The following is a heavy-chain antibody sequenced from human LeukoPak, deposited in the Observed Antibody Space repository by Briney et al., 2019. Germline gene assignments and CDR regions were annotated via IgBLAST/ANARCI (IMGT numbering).Heavy chain of an antibody. Sequence: GSLRLSCAASGFTFSSYAMSWVRQAPGKGLEWVSYISSSGSTIYYADSVKGRFTISRDNAKNSLYLQMNSLRAEDTAVYYCAREKYSSSCIFDYWGQGTLVTVSS. D-gene: IGHD6-13*01. CDR1: GFTFSSYA. V-gene: IGHV3-48*04. CDR2: ISSSGSTI. J-gene: IGHJ4*02. CDR3: AREKYSSSCIFDY.